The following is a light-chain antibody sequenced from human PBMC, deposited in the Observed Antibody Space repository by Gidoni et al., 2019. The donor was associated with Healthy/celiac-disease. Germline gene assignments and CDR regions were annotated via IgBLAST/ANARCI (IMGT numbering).Light chain of an antibody. J-gene: IGKJ1*01. CDR3: QQYYSTPWT. CDR2: WAS. V-gene: IGKV4-1*01. Sequence: DIVMTQSPDSLAVSLGERATINCKSSQSVLYSSNNKNYLAWYQQKTGQPPKLLIDWASTRESGVPDRFSGSGSGTDFTLTISSLQAEDVAVYYCQQYYSTPWTFGQGTKVEIK. CDR1: QSVLYSSNNKNY.